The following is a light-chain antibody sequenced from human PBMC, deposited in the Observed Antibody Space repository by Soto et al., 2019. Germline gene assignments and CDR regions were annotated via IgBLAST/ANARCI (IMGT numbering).Light chain of an antibody. Sequence: ERVLTQSPGTLSLSPGERATLSCRASQSVSSNYLAWYQQKPGQAPRLLIYGASNRPTGVPDRFSGSGSGTEFTLTISGLEPEDFAVYYCQHYDNLPLFTFGQGTRLEI. CDR2: GAS. CDR1: QSVSSNY. V-gene: IGKV3-20*01. CDR3: QHYDNLPLFT. J-gene: IGKJ2*01.